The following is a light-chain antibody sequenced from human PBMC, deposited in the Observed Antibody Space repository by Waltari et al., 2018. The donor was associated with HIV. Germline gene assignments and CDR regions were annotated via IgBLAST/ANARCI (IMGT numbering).Light chain of an antibody. CDR1: SLRSYY. CDR2: GKN. J-gene: IGLJ2*01. V-gene: IGLV3-19*01. Sequence: SSELTQDPAVSVALGQTVRITCQGDSLRSYYASWYKQKPGQTPVLVIFGKNNRPSGSPDRFAGSSSGSTASLISTGAQAEDEADYYCHSRDSSGSHVVLGGGTKLTV. CDR3: HSRDSSGSHVV.